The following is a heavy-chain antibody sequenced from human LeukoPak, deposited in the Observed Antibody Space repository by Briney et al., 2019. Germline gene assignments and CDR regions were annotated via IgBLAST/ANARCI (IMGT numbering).Heavy chain of an antibody. V-gene: IGHV4-4*07. Sequence: SETLSLTCTVSGGSISSYYWSWIRQAAGKGLEWIGRIYTSGSTNYNPSLKSRVTMSVDTSKNQFSLKLSSVTAADTAVYYCARASGYCSGGSCYLNWFDPWGQGTLVTVSS. CDR1: GGSISSYY. CDR2: IYTSGST. CDR3: ARASGYCSGGSCYLNWFDP. J-gene: IGHJ5*02. D-gene: IGHD2-15*01.